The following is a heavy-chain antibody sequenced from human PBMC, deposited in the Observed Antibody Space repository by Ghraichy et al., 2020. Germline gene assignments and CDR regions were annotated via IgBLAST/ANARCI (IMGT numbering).Heavy chain of an antibody. CDR1: GFTFSSYA. V-gene: IGHV3-23*01. J-gene: IGHJ4*02. CDR2: ISGSGGST. D-gene: IGHD5-12*01. CDR3: AKDTRLRYYFDY. Sequence: LSLTCAASGFTFSSYAMSWVRQAPGKGLEWVSAISGSGGSTYYADSVKGRFTISRDNSKNTLYLQMNSLRAEDTAVYYCAKDTRLRYYFDYWGQGTLVTVSS.